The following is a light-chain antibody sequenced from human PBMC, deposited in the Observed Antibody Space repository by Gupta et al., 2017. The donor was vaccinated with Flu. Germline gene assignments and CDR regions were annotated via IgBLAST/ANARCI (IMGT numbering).Light chain of an antibody. CDR1: ESESGSN. CDR2: GAA. CDR3: HHEGSTPYT. Sequence: TPHLSPWEGDTLSCRAGESESGSNLSGCQQKPRQAPRLLIYGAANRAAGGPDGCSGGGSGTKVTLSINRLEPEDASVVYCHHEGSTPYTFGQGTKVEIK. J-gene: IGKJ2*01. V-gene: IGKV3-20*01.